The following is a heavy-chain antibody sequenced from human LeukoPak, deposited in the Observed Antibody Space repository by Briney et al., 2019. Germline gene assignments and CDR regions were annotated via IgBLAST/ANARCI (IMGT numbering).Heavy chain of an antibody. D-gene: IGHD1-14*01. CDR3: ARSRITTVYPYYYMDV. V-gene: IGHV1-69*13. CDR1: GYTFTSHG. CDR2: INPIFGTA. J-gene: IGHJ6*03. Sequence: SVKVSCKASGYTFTSHGISWVRQAPGQGLEWMGGINPIFGTANYAQKFQGRVTITADESTSTAYMELSSLRSEDTAVYYCARSRITTVYPYYYMDVWGKGTTVTVSS.